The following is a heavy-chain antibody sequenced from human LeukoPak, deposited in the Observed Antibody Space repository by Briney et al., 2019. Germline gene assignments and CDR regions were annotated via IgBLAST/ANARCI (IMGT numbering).Heavy chain of an antibody. Sequence: GGSLRLSCAASGFTFSHHWMHWVRQAPGKGLVWVSHISSDESSTTYADSVKGRFTISRDNRKNTLYLQMNSLRVEDTAVYYCTRNPDGRNWFDPWGQGTLVTVSS. CDR2: ISSDESST. D-gene: IGHD1-14*01. CDR3: TRNPDGRNWFDP. J-gene: IGHJ5*02. V-gene: IGHV3-74*01. CDR1: GFTFSHHW.